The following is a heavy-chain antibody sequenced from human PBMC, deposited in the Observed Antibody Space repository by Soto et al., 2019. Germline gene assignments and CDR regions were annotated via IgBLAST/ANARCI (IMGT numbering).Heavy chain of an antibody. CDR1: TFSSYS. V-gene: IGHV3-21*01. CDR2: ISSGSAYI. J-gene: IGHJ5*02. D-gene: IGHD1-26*01. Sequence: EVQLVESGGGLVKPGESLRLSCTFTFSSYSLNWVRQAPGEGLEWVSSISSGSAYIKYADSVKGRFTISSDNDNNLLYLQMRSLRVDDTAVYYCTRDEGVSYDNWFNPWGQGTLVTVSS. CDR3: TRDEGVSYDNWFNP.